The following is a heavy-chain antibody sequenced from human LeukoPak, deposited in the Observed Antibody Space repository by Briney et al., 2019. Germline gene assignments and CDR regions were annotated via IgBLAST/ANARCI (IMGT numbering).Heavy chain of an antibody. V-gene: IGHV1-2*02. CDR2: INPNSGGT. J-gene: IGHJ4*02. Sequence: ASVKVSCKASGYTFTGYYMHWVRRAPGQGLEWMGWINPNSGGTDYAQKFQGRVTMTRDTSITTAYMVLSRLRSDDTAVYFCARAYFDILTGYSPLSDYWGQGTLVTVSS. CDR1: GYTFTGYY. CDR3: ARAYFDILTGYSPLSDY. D-gene: IGHD3-9*01.